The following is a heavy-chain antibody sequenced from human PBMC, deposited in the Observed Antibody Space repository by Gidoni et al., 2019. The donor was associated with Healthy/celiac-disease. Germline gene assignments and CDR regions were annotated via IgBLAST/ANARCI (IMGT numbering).Heavy chain of an antibody. CDR3: ARQGPGLDY. CDR1: GYSFTSYW. CDR2: IYPGDSDT. V-gene: IGHV5-51*01. Sequence: EVQLAQSGAEVKKPGETRKISCRGAGYSFTSYWIGWVRQMPGKGLEWMGIIYPGDSDTSYSPSFQGQVTISADKSISTAYLQWSRLEASDTAMYYCARQGPGLDYWGQGTLVTVSS. J-gene: IGHJ4*02.